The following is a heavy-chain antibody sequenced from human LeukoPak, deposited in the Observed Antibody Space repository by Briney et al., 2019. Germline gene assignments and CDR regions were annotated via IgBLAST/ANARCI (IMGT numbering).Heavy chain of an antibody. Sequence: SQTLSLTCTVSGGSISSGGYYWSWIRQPPGKGLEWIGYIYHSGSTYYNPSLKSRVTISVDTSKNQFSLKLSSVTAADTAVYYCASEARWLQFQDYFDYWGQGTLVTVSS. CDR3: ASEARWLQFQDYFDY. CDR1: GGSISSGGYY. V-gene: IGHV4-30-2*01. J-gene: IGHJ4*02. CDR2: IYHSGST. D-gene: IGHD5-24*01.